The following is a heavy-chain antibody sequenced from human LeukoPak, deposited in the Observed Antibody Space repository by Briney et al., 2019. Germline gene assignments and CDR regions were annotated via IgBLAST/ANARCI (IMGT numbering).Heavy chain of an antibody. V-gene: IGHV3-48*03. J-gene: IGHJ4*02. CDR2: ISSSGTTI. CDR1: GFTFSRFE. Sequence: GGSLRLSCAASGFTFSRFEMNWGRQAPGKGLEWLSYISSSGTTIYNADSVEGRFTISRDNAKNSLYLQINSLRAEDTAVYYCARLYSSSSLGLDSWGQGTLVTVSS. CDR3: ARLYSSSSLGLDS. D-gene: IGHD6-6*01.